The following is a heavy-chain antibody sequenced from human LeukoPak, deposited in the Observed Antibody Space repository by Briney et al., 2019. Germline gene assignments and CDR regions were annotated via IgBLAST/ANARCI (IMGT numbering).Heavy chain of an antibody. CDR2: ISSSGSTI. J-gene: IGHJ6*02. CDR3: ASRYYDSSGYYYYYYYGMDV. CDR1: GFTFSDYY. V-gene: IGHV3-11*01. Sequence: GGSLRLSCAASGFTFSDYYMSWIRQAPGKGLEWVPYISSSGSTIYYADSVKGRFTISRDNAKNSLYLQMNSLRAEDTAVYYCASRYYDSSGYYYYYYYGMDVWGQGTTVTVSS. D-gene: IGHD3-22*01.